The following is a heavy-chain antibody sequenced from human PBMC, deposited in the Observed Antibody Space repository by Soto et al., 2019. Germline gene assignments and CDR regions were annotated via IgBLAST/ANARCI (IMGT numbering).Heavy chain of an antibody. D-gene: IGHD3-10*01. V-gene: IGHV4-4*07. CDR3: ARDVAMVRGVIPHDY. Sequence: SDPLSLTCTVSGGSISSYYWSWIRQPDGKGLEWIGRIYTSGSTNYNPSLKSRVTMSVDTSKNQFSLKLSSVTAADTAVYYCARDVAMVRGVIPHDYWGQGTLVTVSS. CDR1: GGSISSYY. CDR2: IYTSGST. J-gene: IGHJ4*02.